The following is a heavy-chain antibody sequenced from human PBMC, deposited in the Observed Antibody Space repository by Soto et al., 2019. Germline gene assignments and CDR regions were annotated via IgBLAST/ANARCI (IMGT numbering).Heavy chain of an antibody. D-gene: IGHD5-18*01. V-gene: IGHV1-69*13. J-gene: IGHJ4*02. CDR1: GYTFTHHS. CDR3: AGGPIQLWLGYFDY. Sequence: GASLKVSCKASGYTFTHHSISWVRQAPGQGLEWMGGIIPIFGTANYAQKFQGRVTITADESTSTAYMEPSSLRSEDTAVYYCAGGPIQLWLGYFDYWGQGTLVTVS. CDR2: IIPIFGTA.